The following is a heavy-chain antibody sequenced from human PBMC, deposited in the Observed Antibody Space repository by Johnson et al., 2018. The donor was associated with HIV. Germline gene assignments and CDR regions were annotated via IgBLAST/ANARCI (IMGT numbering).Heavy chain of an antibody. CDR3: ARARDRSSSRDAFDI. V-gene: IGHV3-30*02. D-gene: IGHD6-13*01. Sequence: VQLVESGGGLVKPGGSLRLSCAASGFTFSDYYMSWIRQAPGKWLEWVAFIRHDGNNKYYADSLMGRFTISRDNSKNTLYLQMNSLRAEDTAVYYCARARDRSSSRDAFDIWGQGTMVTVSS. J-gene: IGHJ3*02. CDR1: GFTFSDYY. CDR2: IRHDGNNK.